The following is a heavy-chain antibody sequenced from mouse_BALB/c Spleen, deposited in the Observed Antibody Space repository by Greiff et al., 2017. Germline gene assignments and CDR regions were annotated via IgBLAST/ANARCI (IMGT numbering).Heavy chain of an antibody. V-gene: IGHV1-61*01. J-gene: IGHJ2*01. Sequence: QVQLQQPGAELVRPGASVKLSCKASGYSFTSYWMNWVKQRPGQGLEWIGMIHPSESETRLNQKFKDKATLTVDKSSSTAYMQLSSPTSEDSAVYYCARLRPYFDYWGQGTTLTVSS. CDR2: IHPSESET. CDR1: GYSFTSYW. CDR3: ARLRPYFDY. D-gene: IGHD1-2*01.